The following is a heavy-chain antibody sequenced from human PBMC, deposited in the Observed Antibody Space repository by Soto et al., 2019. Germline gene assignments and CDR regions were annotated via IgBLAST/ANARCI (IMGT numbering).Heavy chain of an antibody. CDR1: GFTFSSYS. CDR2: ISSSSSYI. D-gene: IGHD6-13*01. J-gene: IGHJ4*02. Sequence: PGGSLRLSCAASGFTFSSYSMNWVRQAPGKGLEWVSSISSSSSYIYYADSVKGRFTISRDNAKNSLYLQMNSLRAEDTAVYYCARDRAAGKNNGGYWGQGTLVTVSS. CDR3: ARDRAAGKNNGGY. V-gene: IGHV3-21*01.